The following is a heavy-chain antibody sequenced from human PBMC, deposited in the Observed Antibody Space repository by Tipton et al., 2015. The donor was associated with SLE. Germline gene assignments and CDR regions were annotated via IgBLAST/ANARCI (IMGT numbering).Heavy chain of an antibody. CDR2: IRQDGSAK. CDR1: GFTFSRNW. D-gene: IGHD1-26*01. V-gene: IGHV3-7*01. Sequence: SLRLSCAASGFTFSRNWMSWVRQAPGKGLEWVANIRQDGSAKYYVDSVKGRFTISRDNSKNTLYLQMNSLRAEDTAVYYCARDIGGEDPLYYYGMDVWGQGTTVTVSS. J-gene: IGHJ6*02. CDR3: ARDIGGEDPLYYYGMDV.